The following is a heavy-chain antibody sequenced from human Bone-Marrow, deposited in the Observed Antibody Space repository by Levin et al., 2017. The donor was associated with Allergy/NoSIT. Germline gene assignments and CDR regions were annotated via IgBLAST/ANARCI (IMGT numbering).Heavy chain of an antibody. J-gene: IGHJ6*02. Sequence: SETLSLTCTVSGGSISSSSYYWGWIRQPPGKGLEWIGSIYYSGSTYYNPSLKSRVTISVDTSKNQFSLKLSSVTAADTAVYYCARDGWSIAARPVFGYYYYGMDVWGQGTTVTVSS. CDR2: IYYSGST. CDR1: GGSISSSSYY. V-gene: IGHV4-39*07. CDR3: ARDGWSIAARPVFGYYYYGMDV. D-gene: IGHD6-6*01.